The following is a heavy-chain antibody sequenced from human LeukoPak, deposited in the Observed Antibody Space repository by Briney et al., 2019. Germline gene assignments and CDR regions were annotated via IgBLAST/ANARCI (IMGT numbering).Heavy chain of an antibody. D-gene: IGHD3-16*01. CDR1: GFTFSGYG. J-gene: IGHJ4*02. CDR3: ASSLGPLTEY. V-gene: IGHV3-74*01. CDR2: INSDGSST. Sequence: GRSLRLSCAASGFTFSGYGMHWVRQAPGKGLVWVSRINSDGSSTDYADSVKGRFTISRDNTKNTLYLQMNSLRAEDTAVYYCASSLGPLTEYWGQGTLVTVSS.